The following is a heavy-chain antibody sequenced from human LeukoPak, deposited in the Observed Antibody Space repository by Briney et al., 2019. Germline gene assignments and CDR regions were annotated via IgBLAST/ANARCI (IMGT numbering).Heavy chain of an antibody. V-gene: IGHV1-2*02. Sequence: ASVKVSCEASGYTFTTYYMHWVRQAPGQGGEWMGWINPNSGGKNYAQKFQGRVTINRETAISKAYMALNRLRSDDTAVYYCARVSERFLEWLLGNYYYMDVWGKGTTVTVSS. CDR3: ARVSERFLEWLLGNYYYMDV. J-gene: IGHJ6*03. D-gene: IGHD3-3*01. CDR1: GYTFTTYY. CDR2: INPNSGGK.